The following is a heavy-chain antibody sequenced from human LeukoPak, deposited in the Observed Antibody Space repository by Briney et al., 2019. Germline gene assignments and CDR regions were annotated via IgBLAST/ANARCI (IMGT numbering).Heavy chain of an antibody. J-gene: IGHJ4*02. Sequence: SETLSLTCTVSGGSISSYYWSWIRQPPGKGLEWIGYIYYSGSTNYNPSLKSRVTISVDTSKNQFSPKLSSVTAADTAVYYCARVVRGSSGWYLYYFDYWGQGTLVTVSS. CDR1: GGSISSYY. CDR2: IYYSGST. CDR3: ARVVRGSSGWYLYYFDY. V-gene: IGHV4-59*01. D-gene: IGHD6-19*01.